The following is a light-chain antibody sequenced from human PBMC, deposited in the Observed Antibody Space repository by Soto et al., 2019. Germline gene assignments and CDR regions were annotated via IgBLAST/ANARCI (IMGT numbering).Light chain of an antibody. CDR1: ISDVGGYNY. Sequence: QSVLTQPASVSGSPGQSITISCTGTISDVGGYNYVSWYQQHPGKAPKLMIFRVSNRPSGVSNRFSGSKSGDTASLTISGLQADDEADYYCSSYSSSSTPVFGGGTQLTVL. V-gene: IGLV2-14*03. CDR3: SSYSSSSTPV. CDR2: RVS. J-gene: IGLJ2*01.